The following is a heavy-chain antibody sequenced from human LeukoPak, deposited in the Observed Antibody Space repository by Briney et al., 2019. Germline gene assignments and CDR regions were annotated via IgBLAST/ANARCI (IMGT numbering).Heavy chain of an antibody. CDR3: ARAWIYYDGSGYYDY. CDR1: GYTFTSYA. D-gene: IGHD3-22*01. CDR2: INGGNGNT. J-gene: IGHJ4*02. Sequence: ASVKVSCKVSGYTFTSYAMNWVRQAPGQRLEWMGWINGGNGNTKYSQNFQGRVTFTRDTSASTAYMELNSLRSEDTSVYYCARAWIYYDGSGYYDYWGQGTLVTVSS. V-gene: IGHV1-3*01.